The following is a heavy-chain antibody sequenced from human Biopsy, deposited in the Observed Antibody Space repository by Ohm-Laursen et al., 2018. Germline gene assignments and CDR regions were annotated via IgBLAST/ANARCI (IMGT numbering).Heavy chain of an antibody. V-gene: IGHV3-11*01. Sequence: SLRLSCAASGFPVSDYYMSWIRQAPERGLEWVSDINSSGSTKYHAESVKGRFTISRDNAMNSVYLQMNSLRGEDTAVYYCARAVGIAAAPIDYWGQGTLVTVSS. D-gene: IGHD2-15*01. CDR3: ARAVGIAAAPIDY. J-gene: IGHJ4*02. CDR1: GFPVSDYY. CDR2: INSSGSTK.